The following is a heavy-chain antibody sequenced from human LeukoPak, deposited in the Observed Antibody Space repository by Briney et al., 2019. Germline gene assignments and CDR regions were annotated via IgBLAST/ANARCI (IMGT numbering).Heavy chain of an antibody. J-gene: IGHJ6*02. CDR3: ARGHRITVDREGEKHQGARYYYGMDL. V-gene: IGHV3-21*01. Sequence: GGSLRLSCAASGFTLSSYSMNWVRQAPGKGLEWVSSISSRSSYIYYADSAKGRFTISRDNAQNSLYLQMNSLRAEDTAVYYCARGHRITVDREGEKHQGARYYYGMDLWGQGTTVTVSS. CDR1: GFTLSSYS. D-gene: IGHD3-10*01. CDR2: ISSRSSYI.